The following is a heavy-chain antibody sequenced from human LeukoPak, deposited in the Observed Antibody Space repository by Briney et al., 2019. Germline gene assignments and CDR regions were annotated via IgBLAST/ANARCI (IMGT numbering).Heavy chain of an antibody. J-gene: IGHJ4*02. V-gene: IGHV3-30*04. CDR2: ISYDGSNK. Sequence: GGSLRLSCAASGFTFSSYAMHWVRQATGKGLEWVAVISYDGSNKYYADSVKGRFTISRDNSKHTLYLQMNSLRAEDTAVYYCARDSCSSTSCYYGLNYWGQGTLVTVSS. CDR1: GFTFSSYA. D-gene: IGHD2-2*01. CDR3: ARDSCSSTSCYYGLNY.